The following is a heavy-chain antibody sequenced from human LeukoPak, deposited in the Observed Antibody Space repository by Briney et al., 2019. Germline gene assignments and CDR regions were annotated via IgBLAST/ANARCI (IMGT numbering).Heavy chain of an antibody. Sequence: SSETLSLTCAVYGGSFSGYYWSWIRQPPGKGLEWIGEINHSGSTNYNPSLKSRVTISVDTSKNQFSLKLSSVTAADTAVYFCALGGSNLFDPGGQGTLVIVS. CDR1: GGSFSGYY. V-gene: IGHV4-34*01. CDR3: ALGGSNLFDP. J-gene: IGHJ5*02. CDR2: INHSGST. D-gene: IGHD1-26*01.